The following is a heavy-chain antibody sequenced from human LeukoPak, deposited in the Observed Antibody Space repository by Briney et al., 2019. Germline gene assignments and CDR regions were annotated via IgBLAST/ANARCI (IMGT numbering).Heavy chain of an antibody. V-gene: IGHV3-30*18. J-gene: IGHJ4*02. CDR2: ISYDGSNK. D-gene: IGHD6-19*01. CDR1: GFTFSSYG. Sequence: GRSLRLSCAASGFTFSSYGMHWVRQAPGKGLEWVAVISYDGSNKYYADSVKGRFTISRDNSKNTLYLQTNSLRAEDTAVYYCAKVAVAVAGDYWGQGTLVTVSS. CDR3: AKVAVAVAGDY.